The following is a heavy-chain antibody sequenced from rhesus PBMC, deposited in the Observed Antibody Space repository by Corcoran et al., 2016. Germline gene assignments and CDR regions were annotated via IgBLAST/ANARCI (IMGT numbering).Heavy chain of an antibody. CDR2: INGNRGST. V-gene: IGHV4-80*01. D-gene: IGHD6-37*01. CDR3: ARNFGWSLGY. J-gene: IGHJ4*01. Sequence: QVQLQESGPGLVKPSETLSLTCAVSGGSFSSYWWSWIRQPPRKGLEWIGAINGNRGSTSYNPSLKSRVPLSQDASKNQFSLKLSSVTAADTAVYYCARNFGWSLGYWGQGVLVTVSS. CDR1: GGSFSSYW.